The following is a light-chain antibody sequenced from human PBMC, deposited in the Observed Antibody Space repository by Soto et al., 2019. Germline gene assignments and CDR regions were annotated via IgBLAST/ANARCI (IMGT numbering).Light chain of an antibody. V-gene: IGKV1-5*03. CDR2: KAS. CDR1: QTISSW. J-gene: IGKJ1*01. CDR3: QHYNSYSEA. Sequence: DIQMTQSPSTLSGSXAGRVTITXXASQTISSWLAWYQQKPGKAPKLLIYKASTLKSGVPSRFSGSGSGTEFTLTISSLQPDDFATYYCQHYNSYSEAFGQGTKVDIK.